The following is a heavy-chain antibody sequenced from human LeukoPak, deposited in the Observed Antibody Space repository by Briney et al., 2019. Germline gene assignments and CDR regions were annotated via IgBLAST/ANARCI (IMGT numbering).Heavy chain of an antibody. D-gene: IGHD2-2*01. CDR3: AKWDQIVGVPATKAFDY. CDR2: ISGSGGST. V-gene: IGHV3-23*01. J-gene: IGHJ4*02. Sequence: GGSLRLSCAASGFTFSSFYMSWVRQAPGKGLEWVSAISGSGGSTYYADSVKGRFTISRDNSKNTLYLQMNSLRAEGTAVYYCAKWDQIVGVPATKAFDYWGQGTLVTVSS. CDR1: GFTFSSFY.